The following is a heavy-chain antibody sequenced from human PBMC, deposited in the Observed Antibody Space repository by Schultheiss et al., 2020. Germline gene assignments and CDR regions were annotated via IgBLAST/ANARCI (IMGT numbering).Heavy chain of an antibody. CDR3: ARGRADYIWGSYRYYFDY. V-gene: IGHV4-31*03. D-gene: IGHD3-16*02. J-gene: IGHJ4*02. CDR2: IYYSGST. CDR1: GGSISSGGYY. Sequence: SETLSLTCTVSGGSISSGGYYWSWIRQHPGKGLEWIGYIYYSGSTYYNPSLKSRVTISVDTSKNQFSLKLSSVTAADTAVYYCARGRADYIWGSYRYYFDYWGQGTLVTVSS.